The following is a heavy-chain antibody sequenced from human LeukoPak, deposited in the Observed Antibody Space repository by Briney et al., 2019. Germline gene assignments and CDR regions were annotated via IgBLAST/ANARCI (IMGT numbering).Heavy chain of an antibody. V-gene: IGHV2-5*08. D-gene: IGHD5-24*01. Sequence: TLSLTCTVSGGSISSYYWSWIRQPPGKALEWLALIYWDDDKRYSPSLKSRLTITKDTSKNQVVLTMTNMDPVDTATYYCAHRMMANGVWYFDLWGRGTLVTVSS. CDR2: IYWDDDK. CDR1: GGSISSYYW. J-gene: IGHJ2*01. CDR3: AHRMMANGVWYFDL.